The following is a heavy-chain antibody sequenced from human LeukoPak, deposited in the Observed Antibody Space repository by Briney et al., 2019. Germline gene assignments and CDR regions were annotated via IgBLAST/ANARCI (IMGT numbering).Heavy chain of an antibody. J-gene: IGHJ3*02. CDR2: IYYSGST. D-gene: IGHD2-15*01. CDR3: AANPPLPTRYCSGGSCYSDAFDI. Sequence: PSETLSLTCTVSGGSVSSGSYYWSWIRQPPGKGLEWIGYIYYSGSTNYNPSLKSRVTISVDTSKNQFSLKPSSVTAADTAVYYCAANPPLPTRYCSGGSCYSDAFDIWGQGTMVTVSS. CDR1: GGSVSSGSYY. V-gene: IGHV4-61*01.